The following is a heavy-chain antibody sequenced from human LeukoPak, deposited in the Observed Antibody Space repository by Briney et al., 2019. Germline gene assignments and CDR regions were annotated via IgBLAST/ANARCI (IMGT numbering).Heavy chain of an antibody. Sequence: QPGGSLRLSCAASGFIFIHHGMHWVRQAPGKGLEWVAVIWSGGTNRFYGGSVKGRFTISRDNSQNAVFLQMNSLRVEDTAMYYCARDAQRGFDYSNSLKYWGHGNLVSVSS. J-gene: IGHJ4*01. D-gene: IGHD4-11*01. CDR3: ARDAQRGFDYSNSLKY. V-gene: IGHV3-33*01. CDR1: GFIFIHHG. CDR2: IWSGGTNR.